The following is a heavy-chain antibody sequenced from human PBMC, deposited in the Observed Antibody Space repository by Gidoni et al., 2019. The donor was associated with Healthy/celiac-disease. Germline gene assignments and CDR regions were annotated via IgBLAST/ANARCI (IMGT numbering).Heavy chain of an antibody. Sequence: QVQLQASGPGLVTPSETLSLTCTVSGGSISSYSWSWIRQPPGKGLEWIGYIYYSGSTNYNPSLKSRVTRSVDTSKIQFSLKLSSVTAADTAGYYCARGNIAAAVDYWGQGTLVTVSA. CDR1: GGSISSYS. D-gene: IGHD6-13*01. CDR3: ARGNIAAAVDY. V-gene: IGHV4-59*01. CDR2: IYYSGST. J-gene: IGHJ4*02.